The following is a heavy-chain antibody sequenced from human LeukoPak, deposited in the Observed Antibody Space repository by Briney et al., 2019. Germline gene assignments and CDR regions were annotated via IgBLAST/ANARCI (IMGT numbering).Heavy chain of an antibody. Sequence: GGSLRLSCAASGFNLSDYYMTWIRRAPGKGLEWVSYISRSDRTIYYADSVKGRFTISRDNAKNSLYLQMNSLRAEDTAVYYCARDREQWLGRRWFDSWGQGTLVTVSS. CDR1: GFNLSDYY. V-gene: IGHV3-11*01. CDR3: ARDREQWLGRRWFDS. CDR2: ISRSDRTI. J-gene: IGHJ5*01. D-gene: IGHD6-19*01.